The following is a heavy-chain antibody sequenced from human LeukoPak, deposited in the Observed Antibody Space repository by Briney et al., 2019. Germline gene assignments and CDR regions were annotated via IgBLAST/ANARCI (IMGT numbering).Heavy chain of an antibody. CDR3: ARGFRPADRRFDY. V-gene: IGHV4-34*01. CDR1: GGSFSGYY. CDR2: SIRSGST. D-gene: IGHD6-19*01. Sequence: PSETLSLTCAVYGGSFSGYYWSWIRLLPGKGLEWIGESIRSGSTNYNPSLKSRVTISVDTSKNQFSLNLTSVTAADTALYYCARGFRPADRRFDYWGLGTLVTVSS. J-gene: IGHJ4*02.